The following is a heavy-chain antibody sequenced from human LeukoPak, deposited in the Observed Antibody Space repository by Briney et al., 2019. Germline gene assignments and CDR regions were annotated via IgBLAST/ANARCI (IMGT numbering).Heavy chain of an antibody. Sequence: GGSLRLSCAASGFTFGNYWMSWVRQAPGKGLEWVANIKQDGSDKYYVDSMKGRFTISRDNAKNSLDLQMNSLRAEDTAVYYCVRDWGYDSSGYWQKYFDTWGQGTLVTVSS. D-gene: IGHD3-22*01. CDR3: VRDWGYDSSGYWQKYFDT. CDR2: IKQDGSDK. J-gene: IGHJ4*02. CDR1: GFTFGNYW. V-gene: IGHV3-7*01.